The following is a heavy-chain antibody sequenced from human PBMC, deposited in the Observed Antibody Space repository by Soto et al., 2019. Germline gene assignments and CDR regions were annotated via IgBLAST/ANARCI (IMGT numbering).Heavy chain of an antibody. CDR3: GTDQWGGAFDL. D-gene: IGHD3-10*01. CDR1: GFTFSNYI. V-gene: IGHV3-21*01. Sequence: PGGSLRLSCATSGFTFSNYIMNWVRQAPGKGLEWVSSISSGSSYIYYADSVKGRFTISRDNTKKSLYLQMNSLRAEDTAVYYCGTDQWGGAFDLWGRGTTVTVSS. CDR2: ISSGSSYI. J-gene: IGHJ3*01.